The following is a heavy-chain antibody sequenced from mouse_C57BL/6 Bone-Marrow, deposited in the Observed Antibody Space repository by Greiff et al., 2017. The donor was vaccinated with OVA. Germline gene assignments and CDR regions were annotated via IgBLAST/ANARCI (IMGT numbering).Heavy chain of an antibody. J-gene: IGHJ4*01. D-gene: IGHD1-1*01. V-gene: IGHV5-9*01. CDR2: ISGGGGNT. Sequence: EVMLVESGGGLVKPGGSLKLSCAASGFTFSSYTMSWVRQTPEKRLEWVAIISGGGGNTYYPDSVKGRFTISRDNAKNTRYLQMSSLRSEDTALYYCARRTTVVANYAMDYWGQGTSVTVSS. CDR3: ARRTTVVANYAMDY. CDR1: GFTFSSYT.